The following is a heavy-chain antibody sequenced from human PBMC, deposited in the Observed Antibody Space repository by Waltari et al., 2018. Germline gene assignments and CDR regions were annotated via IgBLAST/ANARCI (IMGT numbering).Heavy chain of an antibody. J-gene: IGHJ5*01. CDR2: ANDRRTT. Sequence: HLQLQESGPGLVKPSGTLSLTCSVSGGSINSTAFYWGWLRQPPGKGLEWKATANDRRTTYCTPARRGRVTISVDTSKRQFSLKLTSVTAADTAVYYCATQSGLTSFGSAHPTWFDSWGQGTPVTVSS. V-gene: IGHV4-39*01. D-gene: IGHD3-3*01. CDR3: ATQSGLTSFGSAHPTWFDS. CDR1: GGSINSTAFY.